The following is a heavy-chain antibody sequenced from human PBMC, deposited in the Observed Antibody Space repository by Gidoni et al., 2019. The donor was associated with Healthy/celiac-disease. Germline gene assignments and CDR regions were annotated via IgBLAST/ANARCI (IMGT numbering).Heavy chain of an antibody. CDR2: IRWNSGSI. Sequence: EVQRVKSGGGLVQPGRSLRSSCAAEGCTFEDDATQWVRQAPGKGREWFSGIRWNSGSIGYADSVKGRFTISRDNAKHSLYLQMNSLRAEDTALYYCAKERSSSWSAYDAFDIWGQGTMVTVSS. V-gene: IGHV3-9*01. CDR1: GCTFEDDA. CDR3: AKERSSSWSAYDAFDI. J-gene: IGHJ3*02. D-gene: IGHD6-13*01.